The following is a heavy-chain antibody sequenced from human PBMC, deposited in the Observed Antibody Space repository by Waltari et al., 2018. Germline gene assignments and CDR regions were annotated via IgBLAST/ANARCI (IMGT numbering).Heavy chain of an antibody. J-gene: IGHJ6*03. Sequence: QVQLVQSGAEVKKPGSSVKVSCKASGGTFSSYAISWVRQAPGQGLEWMGGIITILGIANYAQKCQGRVTITADKSTSTAYMELSSLRSEDTAVYYCASGQYYYYYMDVWGKGTTVTVSS. CDR1: GGTFSSYA. CDR3: ASGQYYYYYMDV. V-gene: IGHV1-69*10. CDR2: IITILGIA.